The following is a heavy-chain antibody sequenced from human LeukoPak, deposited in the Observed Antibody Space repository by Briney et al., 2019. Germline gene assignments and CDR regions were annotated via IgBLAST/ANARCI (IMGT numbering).Heavy chain of an antibody. D-gene: IGHD1-26*01. J-gene: IGHJ6*03. CDR1: GASVSSYY. V-gene: IGHV4-4*07. Sequence: SETLSLTCTVSGASVSSYYWTWIRQPAGKGLEWIGRIYSSGTTSYKPSLTSRVTISVAKSKHQFSLKLNSVTAADTAVYYCARPQWELLSNDYYYYMDVWGKGTTVTVSS. CDR2: IYSSGTT. CDR3: ARPQWELLSNDYYYYMDV.